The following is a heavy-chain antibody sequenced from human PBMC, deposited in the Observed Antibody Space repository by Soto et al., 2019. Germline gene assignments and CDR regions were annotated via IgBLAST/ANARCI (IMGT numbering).Heavy chain of an antibody. J-gene: IGHJ4*02. CDR1: GCTFTSSA. Sequence: ASVKVSCKASGCTFTSSAVQWVRQARGQRLEWIGWIVVGSGNTNYAQKFQERVTITRDMSTSTAYMELSSLRSEDTAVYYCAAGPSSWGSFDYWGQGTLVTVSS. V-gene: IGHV1-58*01. D-gene: IGHD6-13*01. CDR3: AAGPSSWGSFDY. CDR2: IVVGSGNT.